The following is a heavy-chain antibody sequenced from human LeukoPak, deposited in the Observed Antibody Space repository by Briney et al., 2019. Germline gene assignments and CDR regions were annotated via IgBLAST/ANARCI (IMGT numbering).Heavy chain of an antibody. J-gene: IGHJ4*02. Sequence: GGSLRLSCAASGFSFRSCGMRWVRRAPGKGLEWVTFIQYDGSNKYYTDSAKGRFSISRDNSKNTLYLQMNNLRAEDTAVYYCAKGAGVGFDYWGQGTLVTVSS. CDR2: IQYDGSNK. V-gene: IGHV3-30*02. CDR3: AKGAGVGFDY. CDR1: GFSFRSCG. D-gene: IGHD3-3*01.